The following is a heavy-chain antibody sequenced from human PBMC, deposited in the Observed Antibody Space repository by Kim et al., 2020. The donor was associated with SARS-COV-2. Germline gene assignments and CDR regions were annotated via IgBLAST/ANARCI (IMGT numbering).Heavy chain of an antibody. Sequence: SETLSLTCAVYGGSFSGYYWSWIRQPPGKGLEWIGEINHSGSTNYNPSLKSRVTISVDTSKNQFSLKLSSVTAADTAVYYCARFSRSYSGSYYLAAFDIWGQGTMVTVSS. D-gene: IGHD3-10*01. CDR3: ARFSRSYSGSYYLAAFDI. V-gene: IGHV4-34*01. CDR2: INHSGST. J-gene: IGHJ3*02. CDR1: GGSFSGYY.